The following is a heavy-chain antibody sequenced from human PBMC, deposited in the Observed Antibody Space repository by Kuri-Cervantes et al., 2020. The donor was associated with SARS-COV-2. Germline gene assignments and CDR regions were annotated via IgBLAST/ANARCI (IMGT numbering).Heavy chain of an antibody. J-gene: IGHJ4*02. Sequence: GSLRLSCAVSGGSISSSNWWSWVRQPPGKELEWIGEIYHSGSTNYNPSLKSRVTISVDKPKNQFSLKLSSVTAADTAVYYCARERQLGIDYWGQGTLVTVSS. D-gene: IGHD6-13*01. CDR1: GGSISSSNW. CDR2: IYHSGST. V-gene: IGHV4-4*02. CDR3: ARERQLGIDY.